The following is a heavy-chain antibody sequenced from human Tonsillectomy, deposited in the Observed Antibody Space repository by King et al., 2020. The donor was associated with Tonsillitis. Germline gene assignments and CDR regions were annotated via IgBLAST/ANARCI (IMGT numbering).Heavy chain of an antibody. CDR2: IYDSENT. V-gene: IGHV4-31*03. J-gene: IGHJ5*02. D-gene: IGHD2-15*01. CDR1: GGSISGGAYY. CDR3: VRYEGGVFDP. Sequence: QLQESGPGLVKPSQTLSLTCTVSGGSISGGAYYWSWIRQHPGKGLEWIGYIYDSENTYYNPSLKSRLTISVDTSKNQFSLRLSPVTAADTAIYYCVRYEGGVFDPWGQGTLATVSS.